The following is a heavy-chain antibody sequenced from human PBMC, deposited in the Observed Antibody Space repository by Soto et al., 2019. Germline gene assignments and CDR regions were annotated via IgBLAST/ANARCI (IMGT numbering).Heavy chain of an antibody. CDR2: IWYDGSNK. CDR1: GFTFSSYG. D-gene: IGHD3-22*01. V-gene: IGHV3-33*01. CDR3: ARGYYYDSSAYYSPFDY. Sequence: LRLSCAASGFTFSSYGMHWVRQAPGKGLEWVAVIWYDGSNKYYAASVKGRFTISRDTSKNTLYLQMNSLRAEDTAVYYCARGYYYDSSAYYSPFDYWGQGTLVTVSS. J-gene: IGHJ4*02.